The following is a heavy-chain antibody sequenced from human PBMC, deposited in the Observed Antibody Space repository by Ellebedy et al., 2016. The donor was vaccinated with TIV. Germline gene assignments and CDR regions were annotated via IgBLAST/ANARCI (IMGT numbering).Heavy chain of an antibody. CDR1: GFTFSTSW. J-gene: IGHJ6*02. Sequence: PGGSLRLSCVASGFTFSTSWMHWVRQASGKGLVWVSRIKTDGSYTTYADSVKGRFTISRDNSKNTVYLHMNSLRAEDTAVYYCVRDSRVTTSYTYYGLDVWGQGTTVTVSS. D-gene: IGHD4-17*01. CDR2: IKTDGSYT. V-gene: IGHV3-74*01. CDR3: VRDSRVTTSYTYYGLDV.